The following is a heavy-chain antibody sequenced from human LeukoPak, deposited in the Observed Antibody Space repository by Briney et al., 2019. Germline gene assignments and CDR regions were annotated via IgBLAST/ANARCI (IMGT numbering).Heavy chain of an antibody. CDR2: IKSKTDVGTT. CDR3: TPHFIGWLQSMFDY. J-gene: IGHJ4*02. CDR1: GFTFSNAW. V-gene: IGHV3-15*01. D-gene: IGHD5-24*01. Sequence: GGSLRLSCAASGFTFSNAWMSWVRQAPGKGLEWVGRIKSKTDVGTTDYAAPVKGRFTISRDDSTNTLYLQMNSLKTEDTAVYYCTPHFIGWLQSMFDYWGQGTLVTVSS.